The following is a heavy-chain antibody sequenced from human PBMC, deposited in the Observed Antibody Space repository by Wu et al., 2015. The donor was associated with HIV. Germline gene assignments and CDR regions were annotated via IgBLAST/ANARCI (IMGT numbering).Heavy chain of an antibody. CDR3: ARDHSLVVPAATNAAFDY. J-gene: IGHJ4*02. CDR2: ISAYNGNT. D-gene: IGHD2-2*01. V-gene: IGHV1-18*01. CDR1: GYTFNSYG. Sequence: QVQLVQSGAEVKKPGASVKVSCKAAGYTFNSYGISWVRQAPGQGLEWMGWISAYNGNTNYAQKLQGRVTMTTDTSTSTAYMELRSLRSDDTAMYYCARDHSLVVPAATNAAFDYWGQGTLVTVSS.